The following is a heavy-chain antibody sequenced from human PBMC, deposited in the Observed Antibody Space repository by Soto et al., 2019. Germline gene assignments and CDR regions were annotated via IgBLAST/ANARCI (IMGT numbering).Heavy chain of an antibody. J-gene: IGHJ6*02. CDR1: GGSISSGDYF. V-gene: IGHV4-30-4*01. CDR2: ISSIGST. Sequence: QVQLQESGPGLVKPSQTLSLTCTVSGGSISSGDYFWRWIRQSPGKGLEWIGYISSIGSTYYNPSLKSRVSVSRDTSNNQFSLKLSSVTTTDTAVYYCARGLVIRPYYYHGMDVWGQGTTVTVSS. CDR3: ARGLVIRPYYYHGMDV. D-gene: IGHD3-9*01.